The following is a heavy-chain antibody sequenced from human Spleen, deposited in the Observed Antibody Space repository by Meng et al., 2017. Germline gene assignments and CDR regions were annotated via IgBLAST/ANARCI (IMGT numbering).Heavy chain of an antibody. J-gene: IGHJ4*02. CDR1: GYSFSSAYY. CDR3: ARQRSSFDD. Sequence: GSLRLSCAVSGYSFSSAYYWGGIRQPPGKRLEWIGSIYHSGSTSYNPSLRSRVTISVDTSKSQFSLKLTSVTAADTAVYYCARQRSSFDDWGQGTLVTVSS. D-gene: IGHD6-25*01. CDR2: IYHSGST. V-gene: IGHV4-38-2*01.